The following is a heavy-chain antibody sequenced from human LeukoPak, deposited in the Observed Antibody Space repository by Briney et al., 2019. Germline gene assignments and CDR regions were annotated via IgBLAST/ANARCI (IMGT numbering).Heavy chain of an antibody. CDR3: AKDHDSSGYPY. CDR2: ISSNGGST. Sequence: PGGSLRLSCSASGFTFSSYAMHWVRQAPGKGLEYVSAISSNGGSTYYADSVKGRFTISRDNSKNTLYLQMNSLRAEDTAVYYCAKDHDSSGYPYWGQGTLVTVSS. J-gene: IGHJ4*02. D-gene: IGHD3-22*01. CDR1: GFTFSSYA. V-gene: IGHV3-64*04.